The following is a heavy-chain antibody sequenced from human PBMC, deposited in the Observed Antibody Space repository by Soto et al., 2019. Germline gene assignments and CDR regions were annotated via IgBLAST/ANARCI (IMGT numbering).Heavy chain of an antibody. CDR2: ISGYNNNK. D-gene: IGHD6-13*01. CDR1: GYTFTSYG. J-gene: IGHJ4*02. CDR3: ARVGAIAPAEGDY. V-gene: IGHV1-18*01. Sequence: QIQLVQSGTEVREPGASVKVSCQASGYTFTSYGIIWVRQAPGQGLELMGWISGYNNNKNDAQKYQARVTMTTDTSTRTAYMELRSLRSDDTAGYYCARVGAIAPAEGDYWGQGTLVTVSS.